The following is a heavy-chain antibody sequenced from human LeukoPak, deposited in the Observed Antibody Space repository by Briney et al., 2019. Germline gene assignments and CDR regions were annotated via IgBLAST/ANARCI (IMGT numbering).Heavy chain of an antibody. CDR1: GFTFSNYW. V-gene: IGHV3-7*01. J-gene: IGHJ5*02. CDR2: IKEDGSEK. Sequence: PGGSLSLSCAASGFTFSNYWMSWVRQAPGKGLEWVANIKEDGSEKYYVDSVKGRFTISRDNARNSLYLQMYSLRAEDTAVYYCAREGQLPFDWFDPWGQGTLVTVSS. D-gene: IGHD2-2*01. CDR3: AREGQLPFDWFDP.